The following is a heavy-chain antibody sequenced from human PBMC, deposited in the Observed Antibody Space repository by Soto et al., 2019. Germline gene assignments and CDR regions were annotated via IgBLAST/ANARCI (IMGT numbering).Heavy chain of an antibody. J-gene: IGHJ4*02. D-gene: IGHD1-26*01. CDR1: GYTFTSYG. CDR3: ARDLGGQIVDY. V-gene: IGHV1-18*01. CDR2: ISGYNGNK. Sequence: QVQLVQSGAEVKKTGASVKVYCKASGYTFTSYGISWVRPAPGQGLEWMGGISGYNGNKKYAQKLQGRVTMTTDTPTSTAYMELRSLRSDDTAVYYCARDLGGQIVDYWGQGTLVTVSS.